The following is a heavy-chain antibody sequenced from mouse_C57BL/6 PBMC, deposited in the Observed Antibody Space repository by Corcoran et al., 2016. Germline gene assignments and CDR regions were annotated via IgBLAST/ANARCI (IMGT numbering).Heavy chain of an antibody. CDR1: GYTFTTYG. J-gene: IGHJ2*01. CDR2: INTYSGVP. D-gene: IGHD2-3*01. CDR3: ARPLYAYLFDY. Sequence: QIQLVQSGPELKKPGETVKISCKASGYTFTTYGMSWVKQAPGKGLKWMGWINTYSGVPTYADDFKGRFAFSLETSASTAYLQINNLKNEDTATYFCARPLYAYLFDYWGQGTTLTVSS. V-gene: IGHV9-3*01.